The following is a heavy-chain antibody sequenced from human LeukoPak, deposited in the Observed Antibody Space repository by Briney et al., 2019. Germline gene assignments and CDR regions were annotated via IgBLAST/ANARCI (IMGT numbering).Heavy chain of an antibody. J-gene: IGHJ3*02. Sequence: SETLSLTCTVSDYSISSGYGYYWGWIRQPPGKGLEWIGSIYHSGSTYYNPSLKSRVTISVDTSKNQFSLKLSSVTAADTAVYYCEGGSWYFQDAFDIWGQGTMVTVSS. V-gene: IGHV4-38-2*02. CDR2: IYHSGST. CDR1: DYSISSGYGYY. D-gene: IGHD6-13*01. CDR3: EGGSWYFQDAFDI.